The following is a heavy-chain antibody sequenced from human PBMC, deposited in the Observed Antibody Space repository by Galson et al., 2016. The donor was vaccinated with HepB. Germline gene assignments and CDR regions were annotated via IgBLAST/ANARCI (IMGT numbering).Heavy chain of an antibody. D-gene: IGHD5-24*01. CDR1: GFSFRSYS. J-gene: IGHJ4*02. V-gene: IGHV3-33*01. CDR3: AREMATRQNYFDR. CDR2: IWYDGRNE. Sequence: SLRLSCAASGFSFRSYSMHWVRQAPGKGLEWVAVIWYDGRNEYYADSVKGRFTISRDNSKNMLNLQMNSLRVEDTAVYYCAREMATRQNYFDRWGQGALVTVSS.